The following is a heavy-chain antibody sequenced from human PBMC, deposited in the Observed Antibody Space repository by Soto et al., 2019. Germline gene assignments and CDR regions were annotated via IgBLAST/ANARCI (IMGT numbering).Heavy chain of an antibody. Sequence: QPXESLSLSCQASGFNFDNYCMHWVRQAPGKGLEWVAVITYDGSFQYYADSVKGRFTISRDNSKNTLSLHLNTLKPEDTAVYNCAKDSVGGTFYTPLAFWGQGTLVTVSS. CDR3: AKDSVGGTFYTPLAF. D-gene: IGHD1-7*01. V-gene: IGHV3-30*18. CDR2: ITYDGSFQ. J-gene: IGHJ4*02. CDR1: GFNFDNYC.